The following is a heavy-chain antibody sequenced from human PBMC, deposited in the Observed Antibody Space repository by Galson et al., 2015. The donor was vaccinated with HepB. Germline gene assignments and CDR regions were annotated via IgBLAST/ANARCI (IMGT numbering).Heavy chain of an antibody. D-gene: IGHD1-26*01. J-gene: IGHJ4*02. CDR1: GFTFSSYA. CDR2: ISGSGSST. V-gene: IGHV3-23*01. CDR3: AKDRDTIVGATTFDY. Sequence: SLRLSCAASGFTFSSYAMSWVRQAPGKGLEWVSAISGSGSSTYSADSVKGRFTISRDISKNTLYLQMNSLRAEDTAVYYCAKDRDTIVGATTFDYWGQGTLVTVSS.